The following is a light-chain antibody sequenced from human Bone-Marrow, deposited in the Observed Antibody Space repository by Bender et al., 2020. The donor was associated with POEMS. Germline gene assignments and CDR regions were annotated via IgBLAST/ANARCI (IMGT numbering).Light chain of an antibody. Sequence: SYELIQPPSVSVSPGQTARITCSGDALPKKYAYWYQQKSGQALVMVIYEDSKRPSGIPQRFSASSSGTMATLTISGAQVEDEADYYCFSTDISGYQRVFGGGTRLTVL. CDR1: ALPKKY. V-gene: IGLV3-10*01. CDR2: EDS. CDR3: FSTDISGYQRV. J-gene: IGLJ2*01.